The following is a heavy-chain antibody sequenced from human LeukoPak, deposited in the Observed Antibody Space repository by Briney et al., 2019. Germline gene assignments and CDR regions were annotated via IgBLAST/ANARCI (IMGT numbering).Heavy chain of an antibody. CDR3: VRLRRNSDTSGFYYYYDF. J-gene: IGHJ4*02. CDR2: ISVRSNYI. CDR1: GYTFSSYS. Sequence: GGSLRLSCLASGYTFSSYSINWVRQAPGKGLEWVSSISVRSNYIYYADSVRGRFRISRDDARDSQYLQMNSLRAEDTAVYYCVRLRRNSDTSGFYYYYDFWGQGTLVTVSS. V-gene: IGHV3-21*01. D-gene: IGHD3-22*01.